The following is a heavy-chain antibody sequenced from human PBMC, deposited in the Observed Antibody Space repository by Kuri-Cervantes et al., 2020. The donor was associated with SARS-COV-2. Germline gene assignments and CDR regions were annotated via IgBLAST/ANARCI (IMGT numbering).Heavy chain of an antibody. Sequence: GGSLRLSCAASGFTFSDYYMSWIRQAPGKGLEWVSYISSSSSYTNYADSVKGRFTISRDNAKNSLYLQMNSLRAEDTAVYYCARDVTGTTPWFDPWGQGTLVTVSS. CDR1: GFTFSDYY. CDR2: ISSSSSYT. CDR3: ARDVTGTTPWFDP. V-gene: IGHV3-11*06. D-gene: IGHD1-7*01. J-gene: IGHJ5*02.